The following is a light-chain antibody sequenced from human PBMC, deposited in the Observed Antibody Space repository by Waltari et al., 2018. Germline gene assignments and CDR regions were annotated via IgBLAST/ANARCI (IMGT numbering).Light chain of an antibody. Sequence: QLVVTQSPSASASLGASINLTCTLSSGHSSYAVAWHQQHSQKGPRFLMKLNFDGTHDKGDGVPARFSGSNSGAERYLTLSSLQSEDEADYYCQTWGTAAHVVFGGGTKLTVL. V-gene: IGLV4-69*01. J-gene: IGLJ2*01. CDR1: SGHSSYA. CDR2: LNFDGTH. CDR3: QTWGTAAHVV.